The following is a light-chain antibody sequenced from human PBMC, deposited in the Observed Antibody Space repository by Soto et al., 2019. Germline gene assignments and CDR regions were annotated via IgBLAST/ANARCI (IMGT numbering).Light chain of an antibody. Sequence: QSALTQPASVSGSPGQSITISCTGTSGDVGSYTLVSWYQQHPAKAPKLMIYEGAKRPSGVSNRFSGSKSGNTASLTISGLQAEDEADYYCCSYAGSSTLVFGGGTQLTVL. V-gene: IGLV2-23*01. CDR1: SGDVGSYTL. CDR3: CSYAGSSTLV. CDR2: EGA. J-gene: IGLJ3*02.